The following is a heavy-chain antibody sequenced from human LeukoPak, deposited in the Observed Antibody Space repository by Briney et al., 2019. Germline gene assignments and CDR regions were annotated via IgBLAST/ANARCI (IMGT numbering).Heavy chain of an antibody. CDR3: ARDPLTREHRTFDY. J-gene: IGHJ4*02. Sequence: PSETLSLTCTVSGYSISSGYYWGWIRQPPGKGLEWIGSIYHSGSTYYNPSLKSRVTISVDTSKNQFSLKLSSVTAVDTAVYYCARDPLTREHRTFDYWGQGTLVTVSS. D-gene: IGHD1/OR15-1a*01. V-gene: IGHV4-38-2*02. CDR1: GYSISSGYY. CDR2: IYHSGST.